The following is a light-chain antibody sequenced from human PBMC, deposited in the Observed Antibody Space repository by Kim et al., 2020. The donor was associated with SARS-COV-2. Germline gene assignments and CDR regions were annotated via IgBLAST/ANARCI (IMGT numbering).Light chain of an antibody. J-gene: IGLJ2*01. CDR3: QVWDSTSDHVV. V-gene: IGLV3-21*04. CDR1: NIESKN. Sequence: APGKTARITCGGNNIESKNVHWYQQKPGQTRAVVIQYDSDRPSGIPERFSGSNSGNTATLTISRVEAGDEADYYCQVWDSTSDHVVFGGGTKVTVL. CDR2: YDS.